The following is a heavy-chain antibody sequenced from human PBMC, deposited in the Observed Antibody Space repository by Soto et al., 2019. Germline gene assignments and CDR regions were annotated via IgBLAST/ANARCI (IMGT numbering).Heavy chain of an antibody. CDR1: GYTFTSYA. V-gene: IGHV1-3*01. CDR2: INAGNGNT. CDR3: ARRYCSSTSCRPGYGMDV. Sequence: ASVKVSCKASGYTFTSYAMHWVRQAPGQRXEWMGWINAGNGNTKYSQKFQGRVTITRDTSASTAYMGLSSLRSEDTAVYYCARRYCSSTSCRPGYGMDVWGQGTTVTVFS. D-gene: IGHD2-2*01. J-gene: IGHJ6*02.